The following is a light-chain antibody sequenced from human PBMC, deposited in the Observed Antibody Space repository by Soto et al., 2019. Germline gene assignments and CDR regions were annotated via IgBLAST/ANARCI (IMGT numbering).Light chain of an antibody. J-gene: IGKJ3*01. CDR3: QQSYSTLFS. CDR2: AVS. V-gene: IGKV1-39*01. Sequence: DIQMTQSPYSLFASVGDRVTITCRASQTIIRYLNWYQQKPGGAPNLLIYAVSSFQSGVPSRFSGSGSGTEFTLTISSLQPEDSATYYCQQSYSTLFSFGPGTKVQIK. CDR1: QTIIRY.